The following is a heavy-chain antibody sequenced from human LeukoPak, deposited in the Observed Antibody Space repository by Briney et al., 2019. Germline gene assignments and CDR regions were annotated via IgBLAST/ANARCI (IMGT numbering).Heavy chain of an antibody. V-gene: IGHV3-48*03. Sequence: GGSLRLSCAASGFTFSSYEMNWVRQAPGKGLEWVSYISSSGSTIYYADSVKGRFTISRDNAKNSLYLQMNSLRAEDTAVYYCARHLQGASRRPNAFDIWVQGTMVTVSS. D-gene: IGHD1-26*01. J-gene: IGHJ3*02. CDR3: ARHLQGASRRPNAFDI. CDR2: ISSSGSTI. CDR1: GFTFSSYE.